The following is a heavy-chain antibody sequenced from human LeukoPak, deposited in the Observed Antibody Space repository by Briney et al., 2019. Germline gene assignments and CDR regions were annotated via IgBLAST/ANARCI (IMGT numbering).Heavy chain of an antibody. Sequence: GGSLRLSCAASGFTFSSYGMHWVRQAPGKGLEWVAFIRYDGSNKYYADSAKGRFTISRDNSKNTLYLQMNSLRAEDTAVYYCAKAPVTTCSGAYCYPFDYWGQGTLVTVSS. V-gene: IGHV3-30*02. CDR3: AKAPVTTCSGAYCYPFDY. J-gene: IGHJ4*02. CDR1: GFTFSSYG. CDR2: IRYDGSNK. D-gene: IGHD2-15*01.